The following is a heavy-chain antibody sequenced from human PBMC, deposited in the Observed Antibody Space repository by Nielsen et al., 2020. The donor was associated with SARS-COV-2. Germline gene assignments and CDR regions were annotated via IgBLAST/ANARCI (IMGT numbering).Heavy chain of an antibody. J-gene: IGHJ4*02. CDR1: GFTFSNYA. Sequence: GGSLRLSCAASGFTFSNYAMTWVRQAPGKGLEWVSAISGSGTSTYYPASVRGRFTISRDNSKNTLYLQMNSLRAEDTAVYYCARVHGFPAHFFDYWGQGTLVTVSS. CDR2: ISGSGTST. V-gene: IGHV3-23*01. D-gene: IGHD3-10*01. CDR3: ARVHGFPAHFFDY.